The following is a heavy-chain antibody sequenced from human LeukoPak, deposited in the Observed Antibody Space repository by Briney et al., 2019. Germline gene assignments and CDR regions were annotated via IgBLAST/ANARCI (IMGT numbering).Heavy chain of an antibody. CDR1: GYSFTSYW. D-gene: IGHD4-17*01. V-gene: IGHV5-51*01. CDR3: ARLYGDYGMDYFDY. Sequence: GESRKISWKGSGYSFTSYWSGWVRQMPGKGLGWMGIIYPGDSDTRYSPSFQGQVTISADKSTSTAYLQWSSLKASDTAMYYCARLYGDYGMDYFDYWGQGTLVTVSS. J-gene: IGHJ4*02. CDR2: IYPGDSDT.